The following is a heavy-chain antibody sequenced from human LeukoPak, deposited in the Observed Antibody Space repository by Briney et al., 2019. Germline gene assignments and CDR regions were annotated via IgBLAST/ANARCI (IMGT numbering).Heavy chain of an antibody. J-gene: IGHJ5*02. CDR1: GGSILTTNW. Sequence: PSGTLSLTCAVSGGSILTTNWWSWVRQPPGKGLEWIGEVHLSGASNYNPSLKSRVTISVDTSKNQFSLKLSSVTAADTAVYYCARRKRSGCSSTSCLLNWFDPWGQGTLVTVSS. D-gene: IGHD2-2*01. CDR2: VHLSGAS. V-gene: IGHV4-4*02. CDR3: ARRKRSGCSSTSCLLNWFDP.